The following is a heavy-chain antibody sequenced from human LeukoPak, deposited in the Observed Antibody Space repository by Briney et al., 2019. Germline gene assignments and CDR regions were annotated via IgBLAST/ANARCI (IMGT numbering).Heavy chain of an antibody. D-gene: IGHD6-19*01. CDR3: ARGTYKYSSGSWYFDY. CDR1: GFTFSNYW. CDR2: ISGSGGST. J-gene: IGHJ4*02. Sequence: PGGSLRLSCSASGFTFSNYWMSWVRQAPGKGLEWVSAISGSGGSTYYADSVKGRFTISRDNSKNTLYLQMNSLRAEDTAVYYCARGTYKYSSGSWYFDYWGQGTLVTVSS. V-gene: IGHV3-23*01.